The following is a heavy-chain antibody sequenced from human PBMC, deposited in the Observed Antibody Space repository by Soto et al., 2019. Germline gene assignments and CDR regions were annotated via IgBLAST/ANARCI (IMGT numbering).Heavy chain of an antibody. J-gene: IGHJ4*02. Sequence: SETLSLTCTVSGGSISNGCYYWSWIRQHPGKGLEWIGYIYYSGSTYYNPSLKSRVTISVDTSKNQFSLKLSSVTAADTAVYYCARASPRGYCSSTSCYGDYFDYWGQGTLVTVSS. CDR3: ARASPRGYCSSTSCYGDYFDY. V-gene: IGHV4-31*03. D-gene: IGHD2-2*01. CDR2: IYYSGST. CDR1: GGSISNGCYY.